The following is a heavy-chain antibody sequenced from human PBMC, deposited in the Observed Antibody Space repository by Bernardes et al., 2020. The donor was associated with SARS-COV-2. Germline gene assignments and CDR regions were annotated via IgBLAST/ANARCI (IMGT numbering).Heavy chain of an antibody. CDR2: IYPGDSDT. J-gene: IGHJ6*02. Sequence: GASLKISCKASGYIFINNWIAWVRPMPGKGLEWMGTIYPGDSDTRYSPSFQGQVTVSADKSINTAYLQWSSLKASDTAMYFCARRQTNCTGGRCYSGGMDVWGQGTTVTVSS. D-gene: IGHD2-15*01. V-gene: IGHV5-51*01. CDR3: ARRQTNCTGGRCYSGGMDV. CDR1: GYIFINNW.